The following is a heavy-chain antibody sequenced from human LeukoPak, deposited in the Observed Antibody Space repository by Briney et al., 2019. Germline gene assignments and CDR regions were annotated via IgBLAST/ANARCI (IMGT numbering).Heavy chain of an antibody. CDR1: GFTFNNYA. CDR3: ARALSQELIRYSQD. V-gene: IGHV3-23*01. CDR2: ISGSGGNS. J-gene: IGHJ1*01. D-gene: IGHD2-15*01. Sequence: GGSLRLSCAASGFTFNNYAMSWVRQAPGKGPEWVSGISGSGGNSYYADSVKGRFTLSRDNSKNTLFLQMNSLRADDTAVYYCARALSQELIRYSQDWGQGTLVSVSS.